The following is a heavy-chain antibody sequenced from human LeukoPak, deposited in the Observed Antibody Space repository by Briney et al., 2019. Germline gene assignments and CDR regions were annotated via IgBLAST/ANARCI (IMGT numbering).Heavy chain of an antibody. J-gene: IGHJ2*01. Sequence: SETLSLTCTVSGGSISSGSYYWSWIRQPPGKGLEWIGEINHSGYTNYNPSLKSRVTISVDTSKKQFSLRLNSVTAADTAVYYCARDAWEYSSSRFDLWGRGTLVTVSS. CDR1: GGSISSGSYY. D-gene: IGHD6-13*01. CDR3: ARDAWEYSSSRFDL. CDR2: INHSGYT. V-gene: IGHV4-39*07.